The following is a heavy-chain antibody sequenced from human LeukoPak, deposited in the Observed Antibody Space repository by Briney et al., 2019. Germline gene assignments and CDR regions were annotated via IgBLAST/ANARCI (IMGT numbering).Heavy chain of an antibody. CDR1: GFTVGHHY. J-gene: IGHJ4*02. CDR3: VRDAPHSQFAY. CDR2: VNAQGTTT. Sequence: GGSLRLTCAASGFTVGHHYMNWVRQSPGQGLVWVSYVNAQGTTTTYADSVKGRFAVSRDNAKSMVYLQMSSLRAEDTGVYYCVRDAPHSQFAYRGPGTLVTVSS. V-gene: IGHV3-74*03.